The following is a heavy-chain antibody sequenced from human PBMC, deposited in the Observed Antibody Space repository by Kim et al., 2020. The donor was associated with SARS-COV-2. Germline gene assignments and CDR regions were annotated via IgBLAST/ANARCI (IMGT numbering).Heavy chain of an antibody. J-gene: IGHJ4*02. V-gene: IGHV3-23*01. Sequence: DSVKGRFTISRDNSKNTLYLQMNSLRAEDTAVYYCAKDQGTETAARPIDYWGQGTLVTVSS. CDR3: AKDQGTETAARPIDY. D-gene: IGHD6-6*01.